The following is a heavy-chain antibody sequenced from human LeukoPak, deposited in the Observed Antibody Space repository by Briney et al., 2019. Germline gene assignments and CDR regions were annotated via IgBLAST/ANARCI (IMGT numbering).Heavy chain of an antibody. V-gene: IGHV3-33*08. CDR3: ARDPSTAMVIIDY. CDR1: GFTVSSNY. J-gene: IGHJ4*02. D-gene: IGHD5-18*01. Sequence: SGGSLRLSCAASGFTVSSNYMSWVRQAPGKGLEWVAVIWYDGSNKYYADSVKGRFTISRDNSKNMLYLQMNSLRAEDSAVYYCARDPSTAMVIIDYWGQGTLVTVSS. CDR2: IWYDGSNK.